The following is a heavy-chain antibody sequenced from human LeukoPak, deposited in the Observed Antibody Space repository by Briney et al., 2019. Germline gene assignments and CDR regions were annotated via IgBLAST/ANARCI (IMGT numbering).Heavy chain of an antibody. D-gene: IGHD1-26*01. J-gene: IGHJ4*02. V-gene: IGHV3-23*01. CDR3: AKDVGKWESLHFFDY. CDR2: INSSGGGR. Sequence: GGSLRLSCAASGFTFSNYAMTWVRQAPGRGLEWVSSINSSGGGRYYADSVKGRFTISRDNSENTLYLQMNSLRGDDTAVYYCAKDVGKWESLHFFDYWGQGTLVTVSS. CDR1: GFTFSNYA.